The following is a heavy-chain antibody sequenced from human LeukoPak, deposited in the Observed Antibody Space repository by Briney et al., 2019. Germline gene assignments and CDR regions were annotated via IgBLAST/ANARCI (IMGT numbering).Heavy chain of an antibody. CDR2: IKSKTDGGTT. J-gene: IGHJ6*02. V-gene: IGHV3-15*01. D-gene: IGHD2-2*01. Sequence: GGSLRLSCAASGFTFSSAWMSWVRQAPGKGLEWVGRIKSKTDGGTTDYAAPVKGRFIISRDDSKNTLYLQMNSLKTEDTAVYYCTTVKYQLHCYYYGMDVWGQGTTVTVSS. CDR1: GFTFSSAW. CDR3: TTVKYQLHCYYYGMDV.